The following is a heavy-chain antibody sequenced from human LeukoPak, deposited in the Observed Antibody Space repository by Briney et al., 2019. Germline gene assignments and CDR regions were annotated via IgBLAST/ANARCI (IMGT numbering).Heavy chain of an antibody. J-gene: IGHJ4*02. CDR2: ISWNSGSI. CDR1: GFTFDDYA. V-gene: IGHV3-9*01. D-gene: IGHD3-22*01. Sequence: GGSLRLPCAASGFTFDDYAMHWVRQAPGKGLQWVSGISWNSGSIGYGDSVKGRFTISRDNAKNSLYLQMNSLRAEDTALYYCAKDIGSSYPGFRFDYWGQGTLVTVSS. CDR3: AKDIGSSYPGFRFDY.